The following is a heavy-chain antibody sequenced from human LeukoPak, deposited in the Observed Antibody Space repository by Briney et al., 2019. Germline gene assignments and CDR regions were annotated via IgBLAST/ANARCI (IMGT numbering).Heavy chain of an antibody. V-gene: IGHV3-49*03. Sequence: GRSLRLSCATSGFNFGVVAMDWIRQAPGKGLEWVGFIRHREYGGTAEYAASVNGRFAISRDDSKSIVYLQLNDLRTEDTGVYYCARERAGDVDYWGLGTLVTVSS. J-gene: IGHJ4*02. CDR2: IRHREYGGTA. CDR3: ARERAGDVDY. CDR1: GFNFGVVA.